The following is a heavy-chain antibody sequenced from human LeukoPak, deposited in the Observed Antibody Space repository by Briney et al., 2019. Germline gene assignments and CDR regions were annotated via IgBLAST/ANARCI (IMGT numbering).Heavy chain of an antibody. V-gene: IGHV4-59*08. D-gene: IGHD5-18*01. Sequence: SETLSLTCTVSGGSISSNYWSWIRQPPGKTLEYIGYIYYSGSTNYNPSLKSRVTISVDTSKNQFSLKLSSVTAADTAVYYCARHLYSHDYDYWGQGTLVTVSS. J-gene: IGHJ4*02. CDR2: IYYSGST. CDR1: GGSISSNY. CDR3: ARHLYSHDYDY.